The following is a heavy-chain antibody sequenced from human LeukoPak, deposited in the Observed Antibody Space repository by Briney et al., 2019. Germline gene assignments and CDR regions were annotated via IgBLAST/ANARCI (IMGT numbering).Heavy chain of an antibody. CDR2: IYYIGNT. D-gene: IGHD4-11*01. CDR3: AREYTTDYNNRFDP. J-gene: IGHJ5*02. V-gene: IGHV4-59*11. Sequence: PSETLSLTCTVSGPSITSHYWSWIRQPPGKRLEWIGSIYYIGNTNYNPSLQSRVTMSVDTSKNQFSLNVSSVTAADTAVYYCAREYTTDYNNRFDPWGQGTLVTVSS. CDR1: GPSITSHY.